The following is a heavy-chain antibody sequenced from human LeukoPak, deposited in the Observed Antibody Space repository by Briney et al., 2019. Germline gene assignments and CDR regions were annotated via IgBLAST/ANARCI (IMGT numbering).Heavy chain of an antibody. CDR1: GGSISSTPSY. CDR3: ARLTPPQDY. CDR2: VYYSGGT. V-gene: IGHV4-39*01. J-gene: IGHJ4*02. Sequence: SETLSLTCSVSGGSISSTPSYWGWIRQPTGKGLEWIGSVYYSGGTYYTSSLKSRVTISVDTSKNQFSLRLSSVTASDTAVYYCARLTPPQDYWGQGTLVTVSS.